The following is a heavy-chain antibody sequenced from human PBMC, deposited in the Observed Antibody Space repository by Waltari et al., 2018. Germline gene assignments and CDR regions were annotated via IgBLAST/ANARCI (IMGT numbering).Heavy chain of an antibody. CDR2: VRSKHNNFAT. V-gene: IGHV3-73*01. J-gene: IGHJ4*02. CDR1: GVTIGSTA. D-gene: IGHD1-1*01. Sequence: EVQVVESGGGFIQTGESLRLSCVASGVTIGSTAMEWVRQSPGKGLQWIGRVRSKHNNFATVYAESMRGRSKVSRNASMNTAYLQIDNVTPDDTAVYYCTTGIVELESERAAFWGRGVLVTVTS. CDR3: TTGIVELESERAAF.